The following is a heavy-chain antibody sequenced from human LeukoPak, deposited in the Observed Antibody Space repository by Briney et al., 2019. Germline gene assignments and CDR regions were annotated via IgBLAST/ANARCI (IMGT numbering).Heavy chain of an antibody. V-gene: IGHV3-53*01. D-gene: IGHD1-26*01. CDR3: ARGRDSGSPTHGY. CDR1: GFTFSSYA. Sequence: GGSLRLSCAASGFTFSSYAMSWVRQAPGKGLEWVSVIYSGGSTYYADSVKGRFTISRDNSKNTLYLQMNSLRAEDTAVYYCARGRDSGSPTHGYWGQGTLVTVSS. CDR2: IYSGGST. J-gene: IGHJ4*02.